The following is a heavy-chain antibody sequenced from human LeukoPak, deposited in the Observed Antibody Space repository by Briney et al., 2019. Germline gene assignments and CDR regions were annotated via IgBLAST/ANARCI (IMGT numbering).Heavy chain of an antibody. V-gene: IGHV4-59*01. Sequence: SETLSLTCTASGGSISSYYCSWIRQPPGKGLEWIGYIYYSGSTDYNPSLKSRVTISVDTSKNQFSLKLSSVTAADTAVYYCARDSSSEYFDYWGQGTLVTVSS. CDR2: IYYSGST. D-gene: IGHD1-14*01. CDR1: GGSISSYY. J-gene: IGHJ4*02. CDR3: ARDSSSEYFDY.